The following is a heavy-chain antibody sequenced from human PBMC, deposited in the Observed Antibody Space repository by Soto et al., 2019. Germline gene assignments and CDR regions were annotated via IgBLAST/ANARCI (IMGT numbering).Heavy chain of an antibody. J-gene: IGHJ5*02. Sequence: TLSLTCTVSRGSISSGDYYWSLIRQPPGKGLEWIGYIYYSGSTYYNPSLKSRVTISVDTSKNQFSLKLSSVTAADTAVYYCARGVGGYDFWSGYSAGFDPWGQGTLVTVSS. V-gene: IGHV4-30-4*01. D-gene: IGHD3-3*01. CDR2: IYYSGST. CDR3: ARGVGGYDFWSGYSAGFDP. CDR1: RGSISSGDYY.